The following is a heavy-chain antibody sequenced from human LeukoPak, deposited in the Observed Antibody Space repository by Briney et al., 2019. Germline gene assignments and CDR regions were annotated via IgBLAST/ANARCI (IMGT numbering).Heavy chain of an antibody. J-gene: IGHJ3*02. V-gene: IGHV1-2*02. Sequence: ASLKVSCKASGYTFTFTGYYMHWVRKAPGQGLEWMGWINPNSGGTNYEQKFQGRVTMTRDTSISTAYMELSRLRSDDAAVYYCTRVTITTMKAFDIWGQGTMVTVSS. CDR3: TRVTITTMKAFDI. CDR2: INPNSGGT. CDR1: GYTFTFTGYY. D-gene: IGHD4-11*01.